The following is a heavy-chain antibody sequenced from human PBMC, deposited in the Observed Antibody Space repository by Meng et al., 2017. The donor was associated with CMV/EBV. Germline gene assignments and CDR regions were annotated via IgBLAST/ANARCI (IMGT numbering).Heavy chain of an antibody. CDR2: IYSTGGT. V-gene: IGHV4-4*07. J-gene: IGHJ4*02. CDR3: ARERGDDSGYNFDS. D-gene: IGHD3-22*01. Sequence: QGQLQESGPGLVKPSESLSLTCSFSGGFFSGFFWTWIRQPAGKGLEWIGRIYSTGGTNYNPSFESRVTISLDGSNNQFSLKLNSVTAADTAIYYCARERGDDSGYNFDSWGQGTLVTVSS. CDR1: GGFFSGFF.